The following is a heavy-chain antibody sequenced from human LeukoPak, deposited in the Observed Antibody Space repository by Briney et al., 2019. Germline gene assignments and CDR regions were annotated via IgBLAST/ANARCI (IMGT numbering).Heavy chain of an antibody. CDR2: IGSDGSST. CDR3: ARLYSSSTGKAFDI. Sequence: GGSLRLSCAASGFSFSSYEMNWVRQAPGKGLEWISYIGSDGSSTYYADSVKGRFTISRANAKNTLSLQINSLRAEDTAVYYCARLYSSSTGKAFDIWGQGTMVTVSS. CDR1: GFSFSSYE. D-gene: IGHD6-6*01. J-gene: IGHJ3*02. V-gene: IGHV3-48*03.